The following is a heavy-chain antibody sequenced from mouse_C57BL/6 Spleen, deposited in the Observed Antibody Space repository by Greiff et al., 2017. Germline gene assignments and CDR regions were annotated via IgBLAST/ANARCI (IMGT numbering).Heavy chain of an antibody. CDR3: ARGDCGNYGADY. CDR2: ILPGSGST. D-gene: IGHD2-1*01. V-gene: IGHV1-9*01. Sequence: QVQLQQSGAELMKPGASVKLSCKATGYTFTGYWIEWVKQRPGNGLEWIGEILPGSGSTNYNEKFKGKATFTADKSSNSAYMQRSRLTTEDSSICYSARGDCGNYGADYWGQGTTLTVSA. J-gene: IGHJ2*01. CDR1: GYTFTGYW.